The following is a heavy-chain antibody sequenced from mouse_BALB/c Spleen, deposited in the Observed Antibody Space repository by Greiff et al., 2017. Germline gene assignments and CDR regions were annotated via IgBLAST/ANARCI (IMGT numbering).Heavy chain of an antibody. CDR3: ARVYYDYDRYYFDY. CDR2: ISNLAYSI. J-gene: IGHJ2*01. CDR1: GFTFSDYG. Sequence: EVQRVESGGGLVQPGGSRKLSCAASGFTFSDYGMAWVRQAPGKGPEWVAFISNLAYSIYYADTVTGRFTISRENAKNTLYLEMSSLRSEDTAMYYCARVYYDYDRYYFDYWGQGTTLTVSS. V-gene: IGHV5-15*02. D-gene: IGHD2-4*01.